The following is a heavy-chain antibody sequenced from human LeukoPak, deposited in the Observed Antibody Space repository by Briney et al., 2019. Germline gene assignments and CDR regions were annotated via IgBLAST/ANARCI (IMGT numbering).Heavy chain of an antibody. J-gene: IGHJ5*02. CDR2: INPSGGST. D-gene: IGHD4-23*01. CDR3: ARDGCVLPTVVTRVAYNWFDP. CDR1: GYTFTSYY. V-gene: IGHV1-46*01. Sequence: ASVKVSCKASGYTFTSYYMHWVRQAPGQGLEWMGIINPSGGSTSYAQKFQGRVTMTRDMSTSTVYMELSRLRSEDTGGYYCARDGCVLPTVVTRVAYNWFDPWGQGPLVTVSS.